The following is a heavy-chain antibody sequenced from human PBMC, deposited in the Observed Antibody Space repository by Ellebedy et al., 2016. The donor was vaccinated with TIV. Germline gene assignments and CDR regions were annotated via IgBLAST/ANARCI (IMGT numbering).Heavy chain of an antibody. CDR1: GYTFTSYG. Sequence: ASVKVSXXASGYTFTSYGISWVRQAPGQGLEWMGWISAYNGNTNYAQKLQGRVTMTTDTSTSTAYMELRSLRSEDTAVYYCARERKSTVTTFDYWGQGTLVTVSS. D-gene: IGHD4-17*01. CDR3: ARERKSTVTTFDY. V-gene: IGHV1-18*01. CDR2: ISAYNGNT. J-gene: IGHJ4*02.